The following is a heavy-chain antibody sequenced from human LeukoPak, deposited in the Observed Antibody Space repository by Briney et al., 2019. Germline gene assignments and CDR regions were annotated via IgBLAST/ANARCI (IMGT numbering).Heavy chain of an antibody. D-gene: IGHD3-10*01. CDR3: ARDGYYYGSGSYYPDY. V-gene: IGHV3-30*04. Sequence: PGGSLRLSCAASGFTFSSYAMHWVRQAPGKGLEWVAVISYDGSNKYYADSVKGRFTVSRDNSKNTLYLQMNSLRAEDTAVYYCARDGYYYGSGSYYPDYWGQGTLVTVSS. J-gene: IGHJ4*02. CDR1: GFTFSSYA. CDR2: ISYDGSNK.